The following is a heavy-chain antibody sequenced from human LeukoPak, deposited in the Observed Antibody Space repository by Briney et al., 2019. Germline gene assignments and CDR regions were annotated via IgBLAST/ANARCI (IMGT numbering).Heavy chain of an antibody. V-gene: IGHV1-2*02. D-gene: IGHD5-12*01. CDR3: ARETGLRPNFDY. Sequence: ASVKVSCKASGYTFTGYYMHWVRQAPGRGLEWMGWINPNSGGTNYAQKFQGRVTMTRDTSISTAYMELSRLRSDDTAVYYCARETGLRPNFDYWGQGTLVTVSS. CDR1: GYTFTGYY. J-gene: IGHJ4*02. CDR2: INPNSGGT.